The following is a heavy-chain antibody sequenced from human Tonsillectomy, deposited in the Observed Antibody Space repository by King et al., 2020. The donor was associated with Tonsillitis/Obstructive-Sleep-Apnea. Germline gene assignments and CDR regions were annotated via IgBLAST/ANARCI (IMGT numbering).Heavy chain of an antibody. J-gene: IGHJ6*03. Sequence: VQLVESGGGVVQPGTSLRLSCAASGFTFSSYGVYWVRQAPGKGLEGVAVISYDGSNKYYADSVKGRFTISRDNSKNTLYLQRNSLRAEDTAVYYCAKDGRDSVVDPEYDYYYYMDVWGKGTTGTVSS. D-gene: IGHD2-2*01. CDR1: GFTFSSYG. CDR3: AKDGRDSVVDPEYDYYYYMDV. CDR2: ISYDGSNK. V-gene: IGHV3-30*18.